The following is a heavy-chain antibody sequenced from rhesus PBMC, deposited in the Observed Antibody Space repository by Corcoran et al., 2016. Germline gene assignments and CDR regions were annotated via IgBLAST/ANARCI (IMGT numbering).Heavy chain of an antibody. J-gene: IGHJ2*01. CDR1: GGSISSGSYY. D-gene: IGHD1-32*01. V-gene: IGHV4-122*02. Sequence: QVQLQESGPGLVKPSETLSLTCAVTGGSISSGSYYWSWIRQHPGKGLEWIGYITYSWSTSYSPSLKSRVTSSRDTSKNQFSLKLSSVTAADTAVYYCARGGITRIGYFDLWGPGTPITISS. CDR2: ITYSWST. CDR3: ARGGITRIGYFDL.